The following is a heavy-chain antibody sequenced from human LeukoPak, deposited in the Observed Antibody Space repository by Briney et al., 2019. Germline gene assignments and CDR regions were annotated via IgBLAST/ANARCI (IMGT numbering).Heavy chain of an antibody. V-gene: IGHV4-61*01. CDR1: GGSISSGSYY. CDR3: ARVSSSWYGWFDP. CDR2: IYYSGST. Sequence: SETLSLTCSVSGGSISSGSYYWSWIRQPPGKGLEWIGYIYYSGSTNYNPSLKSRVTISVDTSKNQFSLKLSSVTAADTAVYYCARVSSSWYGWFDPWGQGTLVTVSS. J-gene: IGHJ5*02. D-gene: IGHD6-13*01.